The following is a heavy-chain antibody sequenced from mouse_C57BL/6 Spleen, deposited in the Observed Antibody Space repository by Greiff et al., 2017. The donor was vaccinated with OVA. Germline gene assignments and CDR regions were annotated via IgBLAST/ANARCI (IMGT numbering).Heavy chain of an antibody. V-gene: IGHV1-22*01. Sequence: KESGYTYTDYNLHWVKQSHGQSLEWIGYINPNNGGTSYNQKFRGKATLTVNKSSSTAYMELRSLTSEDSAVYYCARGGYDWFAYWGQGTLVTVSA. D-gene: IGHD3-1*01. CDR1: GYTYTDYN. J-gene: IGHJ3*01. CDR2: INPNNGGT. CDR3: ARGGYDWFAY.